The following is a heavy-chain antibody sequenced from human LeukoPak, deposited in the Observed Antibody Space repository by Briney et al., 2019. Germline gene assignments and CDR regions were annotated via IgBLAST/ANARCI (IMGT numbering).Heavy chain of an antibody. CDR3: ERAAGSGRNHFFY. J-gene: IGHJ4*03. V-gene: IGHV3-48*01. CDR1: GFTFISNS. D-gene: IGHD6-19*01. CDR2: ISSRSSTI. Sequence: GGSLRLSWAASGFTFISNSMNWVRQAPGKGLEWVSYISSRSSTIYYADSVKGRFTISRDNATNSLYLQMNSLKAEDTGVYYCERAAGSGRNHFFYRGHRALVTVSS.